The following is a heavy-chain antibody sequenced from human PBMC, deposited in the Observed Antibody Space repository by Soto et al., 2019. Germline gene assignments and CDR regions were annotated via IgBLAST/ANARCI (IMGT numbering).Heavy chain of an antibody. J-gene: IGHJ6*02. CDR2: IYYSGST. V-gene: IGHV4-30-4*01. CDR3: AGKNLRYFDQRGSYGMDV. CDR1: GGSISSGDYY. Sequence: SGTLSLTCTVSGGSISSGDYYWSWIRQPPGKGLEWIGYIYYSGSTYYNPSLKSRVTISVDTSKNQFSLKLSSVTAADTAVYYCAGKNLRYFDQRGSYGMDVWGQGTTVTVSS. D-gene: IGHD3-9*01.